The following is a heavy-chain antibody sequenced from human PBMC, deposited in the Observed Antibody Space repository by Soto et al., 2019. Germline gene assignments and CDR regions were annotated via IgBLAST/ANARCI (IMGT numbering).Heavy chain of an antibody. CDR3: ARDRGWGDILTGYYYYYGMDV. CDR2: IYYSGST. CDR1: GGSISSGDYY. J-gene: IGHJ6*02. Sequence: SETLSLTCTVSGGSISSGDYYWSWIRQPPGKGLEWIGYIYYSGSTNYNPSLKSRVTISVDTSKNQFSLKLSSVTAADTAVYYCARDRGWGDILTGYYYYYGMDVWGQGTTVTVSS. D-gene: IGHD3-9*01. V-gene: IGHV4-61*08.